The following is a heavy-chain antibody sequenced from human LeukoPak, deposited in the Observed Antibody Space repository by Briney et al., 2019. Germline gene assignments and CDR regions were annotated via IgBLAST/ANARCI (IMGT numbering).Heavy chain of an antibody. CDR3: AREDSSTSFYSY. D-gene: IGHD2-2*02. CDR2: IYSGGST. Sequence: GGSLRLSCAASGFTFSSNYMSWVRQAPGKGLQWVSVIYSGGSTYYADSVKGRFTISRDNSKNTLYLQMNSLRPEDTAVYYCAREDSSTSFYSYWGQGTLVTVSS. V-gene: IGHV3-53*01. J-gene: IGHJ4*02. CDR1: GFTFSSNY.